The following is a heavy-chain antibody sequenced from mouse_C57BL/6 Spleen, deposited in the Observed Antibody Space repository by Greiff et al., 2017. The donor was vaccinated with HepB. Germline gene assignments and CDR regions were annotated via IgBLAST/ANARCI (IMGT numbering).Heavy chain of an antibody. D-gene: IGHD1-1*01. CDR3: ARDYYGSSYRYFDV. CDR2: IDPSDSET. V-gene: IGHV1-52*01. J-gene: IGHJ1*03. CDR1: GYTFTSYW. Sequence: QVQLKQPGAELVRPGSSVKLSCKASGYTFTSYWMHWVKQRPIQGLEWIGNIDPSDSETHYNQKFKDKATLTVDKSSSTAYMQISSLTSEDSAVYYCARDYYGSSYRYFDVWGTGTTVTVSS.